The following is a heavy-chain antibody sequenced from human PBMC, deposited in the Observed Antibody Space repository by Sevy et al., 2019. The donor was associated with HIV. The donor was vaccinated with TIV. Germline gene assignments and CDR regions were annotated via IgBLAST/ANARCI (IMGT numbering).Heavy chain of an antibody. CDR2: ISWNSDKI. CDR1: GFSFDDYV. CDR3: AKAGVDTAMVQWPYMDV. D-gene: IGHD5-18*01. J-gene: IGHJ6*03. V-gene: IGHV3-9*01. Sequence: GGSLRLSCAASGFSFDDYVMHWVRQAPGKGLEWVSSISWNSDKISYADSVKGRFTTSRDNAKSSLYLQLNSLRVEDTALYYCAKAGVDTAMVQWPYMDVWGKGTTVTVSS.